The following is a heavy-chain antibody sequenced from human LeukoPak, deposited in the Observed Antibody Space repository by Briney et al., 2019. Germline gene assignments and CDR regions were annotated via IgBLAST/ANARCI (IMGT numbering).Heavy chain of an antibody. V-gene: IGHV4-59*01. J-gene: IGHJ4*02. CDR2: IYYSGST. Sequence: PSETLSLTCTVSGGSISSYYWSWIRQPPGKGLEWIGYIYYSGSTKYNPSLKSRVTISVDTSKNQFSLKLSSVTAADTAVYYCARGSSEWLACYFDYWGQGALVTVSS. CDR3: ARGSSEWLACYFDY. D-gene: IGHD6-19*01. CDR1: GGSISSYY.